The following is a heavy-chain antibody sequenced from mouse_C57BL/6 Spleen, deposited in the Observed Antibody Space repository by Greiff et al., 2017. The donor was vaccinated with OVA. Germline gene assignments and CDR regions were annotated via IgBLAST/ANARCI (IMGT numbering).Heavy chain of an antibody. CDR1: GYTFTSYG. J-gene: IGHJ1*03. Sequence: QVQLQQSGAELARPGASVKLSCKASGYTFTSYGISWVKQRTGQGLEWIGEIYPRSGNTYYNEKFKGKATLTADKSSSTAYMELRSLTSEDSAVYFCARYGGYDGRWYCDVWGTGTTVTVSS. V-gene: IGHV1-81*01. CDR3: ARYGGYDGRWYCDV. CDR2: IYPRSGNT. D-gene: IGHD2-2*01.